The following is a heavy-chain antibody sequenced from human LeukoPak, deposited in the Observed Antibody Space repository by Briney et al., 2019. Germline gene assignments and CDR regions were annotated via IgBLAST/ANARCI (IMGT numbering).Heavy chain of an antibody. J-gene: IGHJ4*02. CDR2: IHSGGNT. Sequence: PGGSLRLSCAASGFNVSDIYITWVRQSPGKGLEWVSLIHSGGNTYYADSVNGGFTISRDNSKNTLYLQMNSLTVEDTAVYYCAREVGTSPGLDNWGQGTLVTVSS. V-gene: IGHV3-66*01. CDR1: GFNVSDIY. CDR3: AREVGTSPGLDN. D-gene: IGHD2-2*01.